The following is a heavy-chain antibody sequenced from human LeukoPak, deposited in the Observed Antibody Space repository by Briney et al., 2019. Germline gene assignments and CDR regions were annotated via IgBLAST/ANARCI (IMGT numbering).Heavy chain of an antibody. Sequence: GGSLRLSCAASGFTFSSYEMNWVRQAPGKGLEWVPYISSSGSTIYYADSVKGRFTISRDNAKNSLYLQMNSLRAEDTAVYYCARESYSSARGHYYGMDVWGQGTTVTVSS. CDR3: ARESYSSARGHYYGMDV. V-gene: IGHV3-48*03. J-gene: IGHJ6*02. D-gene: IGHD6-19*01. CDR2: ISSSGSTI. CDR1: GFTFSSYE.